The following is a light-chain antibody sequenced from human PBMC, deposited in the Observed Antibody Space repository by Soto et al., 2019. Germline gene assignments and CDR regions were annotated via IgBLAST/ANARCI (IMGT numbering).Light chain of an antibody. CDR1: QNINRY. CDR2: DAS. CDR3: QQRSNWPIT. J-gene: IGKJ5*01. V-gene: IGKV3-11*01. Sequence: EIVLTHSPATFSLSPCENATLSFRASQNINRYLAWYHQKPGQPPRLLIYDASTRATGIPARFSGSGSGTDFTLTISSLEPEDFAVYYCQQRSNWPITFGQGTRLEIK.